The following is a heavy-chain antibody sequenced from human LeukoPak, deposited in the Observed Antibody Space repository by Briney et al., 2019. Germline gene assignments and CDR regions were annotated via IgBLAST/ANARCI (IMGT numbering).Heavy chain of an antibody. CDR2: INDNGGT. CDR1: GGSFSGYY. J-gene: IGHJ5*02. Sequence: SSETLSLTCAVYGGSFSGYYWSWIRQPPGKGLEWVAEINDNGGTNYNPSLKSRVITSVDTSTNQFSLKMNSATAADTAVYYCARKIASQGDNWFDPWGQGILVTVSS. CDR3: ARKIASQGDNWFDP. D-gene: IGHD2-2*01. V-gene: IGHV4-34*01.